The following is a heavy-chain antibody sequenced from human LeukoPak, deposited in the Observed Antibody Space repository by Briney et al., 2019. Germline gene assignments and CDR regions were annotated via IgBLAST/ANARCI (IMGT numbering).Heavy chain of an antibody. Sequence: GGSLRLSCAASGFTFSSYAMHWVRQAPGKGLEWVAVISYDGSNKYYADSVKGRFTISRDNSKNTLYLQMNSLRAEDTAVYYCARVLDAGMKAYYFDYWGQGTLVTVSS. V-gene: IGHV3-30-3*01. D-gene: IGHD6-13*01. J-gene: IGHJ4*02. CDR2: ISYDGSNK. CDR3: ARVLDAGMKAYYFDY. CDR1: GFTFSSYA.